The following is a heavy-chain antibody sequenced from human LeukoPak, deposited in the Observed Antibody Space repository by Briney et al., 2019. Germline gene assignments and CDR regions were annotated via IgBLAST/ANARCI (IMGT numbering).Heavy chain of an antibody. Sequence: GGSLRLSCAASGFTFSSYDMHWVRQATGKGLEWVSGISSAGDTYYPGSVKGRFTVSRENAKNSLYLQMNSLRAEDTAVYYCAKDQAPKLVVPAAILDYWGQGTLVTVSS. V-gene: IGHV3-13*01. D-gene: IGHD2-2*01. J-gene: IGHJ4*02. CDR2: ISSAGDT. CDR3: AKDQAPKLVVPAAILDY. CDR1: GFTFSSYD.